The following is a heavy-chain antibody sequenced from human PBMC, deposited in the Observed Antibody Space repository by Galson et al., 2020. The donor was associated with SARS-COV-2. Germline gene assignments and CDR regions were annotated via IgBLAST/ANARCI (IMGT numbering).Heavy chain of an antibody. D-gene: IGHD3-10*01. Sequence: ETSETLSLTCTVSGGSISSGDYYWSWIRQPPGKGLEWIGYIYYSGSTYYNPSLKSRVTISVDTSKNQFSLKLSSVTAADTAVYYCARGTYYYGSGSYFDYWGQGTLVTVSS. CDR1: GGSISSGDYY. CDR3: ARGTYYYGSGSYFDY. V-gene: IGHV4-30-4*01. CDR2: IYYSGST. J-gene: IGHJ4*02.